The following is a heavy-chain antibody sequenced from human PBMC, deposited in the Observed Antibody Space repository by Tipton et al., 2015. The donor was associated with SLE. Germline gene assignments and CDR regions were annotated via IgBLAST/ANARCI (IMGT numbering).Heavy chain of an antibody. V-gene: IGHV3-11*04. J-gene: IGHJ6*03. D-gene: IGHD5-18*01. CDR3: ARDGYRGLFYHYYYMDV. Sequence: SLRLSCAASGFKFGDFYMSWIRQAPGKGLEWVAYIGITSTTVHYADPVKGRFTISRDNANNLLFLQMDTLRVEDTAKYYCARDGYRGLFYHYYYMDVWGNGTTVTVSS. CDR1: GFKFGDFY. CDR2: IGITSTTV.